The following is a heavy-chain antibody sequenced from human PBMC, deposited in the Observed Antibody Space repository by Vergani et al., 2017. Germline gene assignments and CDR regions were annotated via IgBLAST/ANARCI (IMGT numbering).Heavy chain of an antibody. J-gene: IGHJ6*03. D-gene: IGHD3-16*02. Sequence: QVQLQESGPGLVKPSQTLSLTCSVSGGAVNSGSNIWTWIRQPAGMGLEWIGRTTTDGSTNYNLSLKSRVTVSVNTSKTQISLRLTSVTAADTAVYYCAREAVVTSWDGYRFHYMDVWGKGTTVTVSS. CDR3: AREAVVTSWDGYRFHYMDV. CDR1: GGAVNSGSNI. CDR2: TTTDGST. V-gene: IGHV4-61*02.